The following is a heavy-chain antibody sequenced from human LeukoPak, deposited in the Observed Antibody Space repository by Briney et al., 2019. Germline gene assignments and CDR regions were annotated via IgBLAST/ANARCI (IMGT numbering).Heavy chain of an antibody. CDR1: GYTFTGYY. CDR3: ARDSDYVWGSYRYPTNYFDY. CDR2: INPNSGGT. Sequence: ASVKVSCKASGYTFTGYYMHWVRQAPGQGLEWMGWINPNSGGTNYAQKFQGRVTMTRDTSISTAYMELSRLRSDDTAVYYCARDSDYVWGSYRYPTNYFDYWGQGTLVTVSS. V-gene: IGHV1-2*02. D-gene: IGHD3-16*02. J-gene: IGHJ4*02.